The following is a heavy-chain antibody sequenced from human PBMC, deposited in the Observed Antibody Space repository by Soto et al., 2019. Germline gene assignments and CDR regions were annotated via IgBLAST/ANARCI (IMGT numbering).Heavy chain of an antibody. V-gene: IGHV3-23*01. J-gene: IGHJ6*02. CDR2: ISGSGGST. Sequence: PXGSLRLSCSAAGFTFSSYAMSWVRQAPGKGLEWVSAISGSGGSTYYADSVKGRFTISRDNSKNTLYLQMNSLRAEDTAVYYCAKSLEYYDILTGLKKPYYYYGMDAWGQGTTVTVSS. CDR1: GFTFSSYA. D-gene: IGHD3-9*01. CDR3: AKSLEYYDILTGLKKPYYYYGMDA.